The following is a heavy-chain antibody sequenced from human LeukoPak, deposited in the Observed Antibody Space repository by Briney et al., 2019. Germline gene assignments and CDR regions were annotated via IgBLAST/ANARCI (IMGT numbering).Heavy chain of an antibody. D-gene: IGHD4-11*01. CDR2: IYGAATAT. CDR3: AKSLHDSRTYWSEFRGFDI. J-gene: IGHJ3*02. CDR1: GISFWRHA. Sequence: GGSLRLSCAASGISFWRHAMNWVRQAPGKGLEWVSGIYGAATATYYADSVKGRFTISRDNSKNTVWLQMNSLRAEDTAVYYCAKSLHDSRTYWSEFRGFDIWGQGTMVTVSS. V-gene: IGHV3-23*01.